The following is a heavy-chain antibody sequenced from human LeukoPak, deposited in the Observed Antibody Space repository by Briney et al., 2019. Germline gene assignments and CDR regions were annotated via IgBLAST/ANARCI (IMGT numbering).Heavy chain of an antibody. CDR3: AKVRGRGYYGSGSPPGDAFDI. D-gene: IGHD3-10*01. J-gene: IGHJ3*02. CDR1: GFTFSSYG. Sequence: GGSLRLSCAASGFTFSSYGMSWVRQAPGKGREGVSAISGSGGSTYYADSVKGRFTISRDNSKNTLSLQMTSLRSEDTAVYYCAKVRGRGYYGSGSPPGDAFDIWGQGTMVTVSS. CDR2: ISGSGGST. V-gene: IGHV3-23*01.